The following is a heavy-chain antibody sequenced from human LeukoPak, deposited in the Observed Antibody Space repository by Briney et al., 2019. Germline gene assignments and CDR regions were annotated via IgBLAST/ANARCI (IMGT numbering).Heavy chain of an antibody. D-gene: IGHD6-19*01. J-gene: IGHJ2*01. V-gene: IGHV4-59*01. CDR3: ARGPIAVAGHWYFDL. CDR1: GGSISSYY. Sequence: PSETLSLTCTVSGGSISSYYWSWIRQPPGKGLEWIGYIYYSGSTNYNPSLKSRVTISVDTSKNQFSLKLSSVTAADTAVYYCARGPIAVAGHWYFDLWGRGTLVTVSS. CDR2: IYYSGST.